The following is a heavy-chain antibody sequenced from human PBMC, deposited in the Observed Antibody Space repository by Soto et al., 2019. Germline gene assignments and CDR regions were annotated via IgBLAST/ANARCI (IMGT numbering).Heavy chain of an antibody. Sequence: QITLKESGPTLVKPTQTLTLTCIFSGFSFSADGVGVGWIRQPPGKALEWLALIYWDDDPRYRPSLKSRLTITKASSKNQVVLKMTNMDPLDTATYYCAHAFGGTSWPNDAFDVWGQGTVVTVSS. V-gene: IGHV2-5*02. J-gene: IGHJ3*01. D-gene: IGHD3-16*01. CDR3: AHAFGGTSWPNDAFDV. CDR2: IYWDDDP. CDR1: GFSFSADGVG.